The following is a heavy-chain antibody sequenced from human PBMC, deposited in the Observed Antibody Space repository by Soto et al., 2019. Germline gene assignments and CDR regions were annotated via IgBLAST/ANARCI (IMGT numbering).Heavy chain of an antibody. D-gene: IGHD6-6*01. J-gene: IGHJ6*02. CDR3: ARPRRSSSSPRYYYYYYGMDV. CDR1: GGTFSSYA. CDR2: IIPIFGTA. Sequence: QVQLVQSGAEVKKPGSSVKVSCKASGGTFSSYAISWVRQAPGQGLDWMGGIIPIFGTANYAQKFQGRVTITADESTSTAYMELSSLRSEDTAVYYCARPRRSSSSPRYYYYYYGMDVWGQGTTVTVSS. V-gene: IGHV1-69*12.